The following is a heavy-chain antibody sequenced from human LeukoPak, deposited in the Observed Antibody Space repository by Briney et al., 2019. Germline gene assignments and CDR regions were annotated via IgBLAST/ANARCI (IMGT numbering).Heavy chain of an antibody. J-gene: IGHJ4*02. Sequence: GGSLRLSCAASGFTFSSYSTNWVRQAPGKGLEWVSYISSSSSTIYYADSVKGRFTISRDNAKNSLYLQMNSLRAEDTAVYYCASHVDTATGNSILDYWGQGTLVTVSS. CDR1: GFTFSSYS. CDR2: ISSSSSTI. V-gene: IGHV3-48*04. D-gene: IGHD5-18*01. CDR3: ASHVDTATGNSILDY.